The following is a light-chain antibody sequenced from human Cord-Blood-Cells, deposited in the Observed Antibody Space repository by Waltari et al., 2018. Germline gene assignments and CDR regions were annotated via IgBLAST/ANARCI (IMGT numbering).Light chain of an antibody. CDR3: CSYAGSYTVV. J-gene: IGLJ2*01. V-gene: IGLV2-11*01. CDR1: SSDVGGYNY. CDR2: DVS. Sequence: QSALTQPRSVSGSPGQSVTISCTGTSSDVGGYNYVSLYQQHPGKAPNLMIYDVSKRPSGVPDRFSGSKSGNTASLTISGLQAEDEADYYCCSYAGSYTVVFGGGTKLTVL.